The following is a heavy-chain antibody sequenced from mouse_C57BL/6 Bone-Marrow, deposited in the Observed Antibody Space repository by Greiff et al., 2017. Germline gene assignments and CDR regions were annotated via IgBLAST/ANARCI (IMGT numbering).Heavy chain of an antibody. J-gene: IGHJ2*01. CDR2: ISDGGSYT. D-gene: IGHD1-1*01. CDR3: ARRFYGSSPYYFDY. V-gene: IGHV5-4*03. CDR1: GFTFSSYA. Sequence: VKLVESGGGLVKPGGSLKLSCAASGFTFSSYAMSWVRQTPEKRLEWVATISDGGSYTYYPDNVKGRFTISRDNAKNNLYLQMSHLKSEDTAMYYCARRFYGSSPYYFDYWGQGTTLTVSS.